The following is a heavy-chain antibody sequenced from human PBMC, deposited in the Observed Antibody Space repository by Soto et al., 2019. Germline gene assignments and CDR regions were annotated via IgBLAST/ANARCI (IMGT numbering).Heavy chain of an antibody. CDR3: AAGSGDQGGRSDY. J-gene: IGHJ4*02. CDR2: IVVGSGNT. D-gene: IGHD4-17*01. Sequence: SVKVSCKASGFTFTSSAVQWVRQARGQRLEWIGWIVVGSGNTNYAQKFQERVTITRDMSTSTAYMELSSLRSEDTAVYYCAAGSGDQGGRSDYWGQGPLVTVSS. V-gene: IGHV1-58*01. CDR1: GFTFTSSA.